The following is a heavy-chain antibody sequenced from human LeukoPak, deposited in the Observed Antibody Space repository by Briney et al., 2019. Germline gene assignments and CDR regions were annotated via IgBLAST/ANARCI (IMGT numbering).Heavy chain of an antibody. CDR1: GFTSSNYA. Sequence: PGGSLRLSCAASGFTSSNYAMSWVRQAPGKGLEWVSAISGSGGSTYYADSVKGRFTISRDNSKNTLYLQMNSLRAEDTAVYYCAKDVGITVVHLYYWYFDLWGRGNLVTVSS. CDR3: AKDVGITVVHLYYWYFDL. V-gene: IGHV3-23*01. J-gene: IGHJ2*01. CDR2: ISGSGGST. D-gene: IGHD3-10*01.